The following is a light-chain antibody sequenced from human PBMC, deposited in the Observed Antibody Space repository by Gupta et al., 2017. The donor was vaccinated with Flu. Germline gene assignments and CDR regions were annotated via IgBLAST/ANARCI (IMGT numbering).Light chain of an antibody. V-gene: IGLV1-51*02. CDR2: ENN. CDR3: GTWDSTLSAGV. Sequence: QSVLTQPPSVSAAPGQTVTISCSGSTSNIGNNFVSWYQQLPGKAPKLLIYENNKRPSGIPDRFSGSKSGTSATLGITGLQTGDEADYYCGTWDSTLSAGVFGGGTKLTVL. J-gene: IGLJ3*02. CDR1: TSNIGNNF.